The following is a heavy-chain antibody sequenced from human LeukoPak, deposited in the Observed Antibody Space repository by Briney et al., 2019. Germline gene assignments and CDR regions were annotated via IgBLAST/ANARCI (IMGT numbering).Heavy chain of an antibody. CDR3: AKDYCSSTSCYFDY. CDR1: GFTFDDYA. D-gene: IGHD2-2*01. J-gene: IGHJ4*02. Sequence: PGGSLRLSCVASGFTFDDYAMHWVRQGPGKGLEWVSRISWNRGSLGYADSVKGRFTISRDNAKNSLYPQMNSLRAEDMALYYCAKDYCSSTSCYFDYWGQGTLVTVSS. V-gene: IGHV3-9*03. CDR2: ISWNRGSL.